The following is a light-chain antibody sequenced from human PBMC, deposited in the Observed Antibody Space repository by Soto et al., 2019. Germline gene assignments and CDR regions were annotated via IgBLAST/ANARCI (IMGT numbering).Light chain of an antibody. Sequence: QLVLTQSPPVSASLGASVKLTCTLSSGHTSYAIAWHQHHPERGPRYLMKLNSDGSHTKGDGIPDRFSGSSSGAERYLTISCLQSADDDDYYWQTCGTGVLYVFGTGTKVTFL. CDR3: QTCGTGVLYV. CDR2: LNSDGSH. J-gene: IGLJ1*01. CDR1: SGHTSYA. V-gene: IGLV4-69*01.